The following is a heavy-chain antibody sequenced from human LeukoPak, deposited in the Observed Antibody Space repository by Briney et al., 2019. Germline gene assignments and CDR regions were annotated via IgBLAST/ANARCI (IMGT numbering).Heavy chain of an antibody. Sequence: GGSLRLSCAPSGFTFSSYDMSWFRRAPGKGLEWVSAIFGSGGNTYYADSVKGRFTISRDSSKSTLYLQMNSLRVEDTAVYYCAKDSSGIPSDYWGQGTLVTVSS. D-gene: IGHD6-19*01. CDR2: IFGSGGNT. CDR3: AKDSSGIPSDY. J-gene: IGHJ4*02. V-gene: IGHV3-23*01. CDR1: GFTFSSYD.